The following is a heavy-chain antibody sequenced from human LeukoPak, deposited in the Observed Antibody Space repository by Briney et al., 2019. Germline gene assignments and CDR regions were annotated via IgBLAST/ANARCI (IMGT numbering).Heavy chain of an antibody. CDR1: GFTFSSYA. CDR3: AKSISYGISPLYGMDV. V-gene: IGHV3-23*01. Sequence: PGGSLRLSCAASGFTFSSYAMTWVRQAPGKGLEWVSVIGDSGYSTYYADSVTGRFTISRDNSRNTLYLQMESLRVEDTAVYYCAKSISYGISPLYGMDVWGQGTTVTVSS. D-gene: IGHD3-16*01. CDR2: IGDSGYST. J-gene: IGHJ6*02.